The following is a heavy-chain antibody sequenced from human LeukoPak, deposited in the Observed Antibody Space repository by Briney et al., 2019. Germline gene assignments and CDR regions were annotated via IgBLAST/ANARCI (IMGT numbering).Heavy chain of an antibody. J-gene: IGHJ2*01. D-gene: IGHD5-24*01. CDR2: IYHSGST. V-gene: IGHV4-38-2*02. CDR1: GYSISSGYY. CDR3: ARIADGYNWAGWYFDL. Sequence: KASETLSLTCTVSGYSISSGYYWGWIRQPPGKGLEWIGSIYHSGSTYYNPSLKSRVTISVDTSKNQFSLKLSSVTAADTAVYYCARIADGYNWAGWYFDLWGRGTLVTVSS.